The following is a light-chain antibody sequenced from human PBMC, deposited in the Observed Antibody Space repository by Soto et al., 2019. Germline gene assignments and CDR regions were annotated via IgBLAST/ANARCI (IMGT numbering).Light chain of an antibody. J-gene: IGKJ1*01. CDR1: QSVSSSY. CDR2: DAS. V-gene: IGKV3D-20*02. CDR3: QHRFNWPWK. Sequence: EIVLAQSPVTLSLSPGEIATLSCSASQSVSSSYLAWYQQRPGQAPRLLIYDASYRATGIPARFSGSGSGTDFTLTISSLEPEDFAVYYCQHRFNWPWKFGQGTKVDIK.